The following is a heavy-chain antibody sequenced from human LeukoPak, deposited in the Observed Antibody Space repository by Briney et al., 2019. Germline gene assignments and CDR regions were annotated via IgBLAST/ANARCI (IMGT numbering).Heavy chain of an antibody. J-gene: IGHJ4*02. V-gene: IGHV3-30-3*01. D-gene: IGHD3-22*01. CDR1: GFTFNNYA. Sequence: GRSLRLSCAASGFTFNNYAIHWVRQAPGKGLEWVAFISYDGSNKYYADSVKGRFTISRDDSKNTLSLQVNSLRAEDTAVYYCASQETYYYDNSGYYSSPLDYWGQGTLVTVSS. CDR3: ASQETYYYDNSGYYSSPLDY. CDR2: ISYDGSNK.